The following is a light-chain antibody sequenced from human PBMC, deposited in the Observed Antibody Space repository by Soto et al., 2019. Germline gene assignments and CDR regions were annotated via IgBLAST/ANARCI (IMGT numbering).Light chain of an antibody. Sequence: SYELTQPLSVSVSPGQTASITCSGDKLGDKYACWYQQKPGQSPVLVIHQDSKRPSGIPERFSGSNSGNTATLTISGTQAMDEADYYCQAWDSSTVVFCGGTKLTVL. J-gene: IGLJ2*01. CDR3: QAWDSSTVV. CDR1: KLGDKY. V-gene: IGLV3-1*01. CDR2: QDS.